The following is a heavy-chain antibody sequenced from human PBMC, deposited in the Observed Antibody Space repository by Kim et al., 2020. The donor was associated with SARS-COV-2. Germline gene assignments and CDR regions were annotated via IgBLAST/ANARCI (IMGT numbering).Heavy chain of an antibody. V-gene: IGHV3-15*01. CDR3: AIDHPTFSPSHDN. CDR1: GFTFSNVW. Sequence: GGSLRLSCAASGFTFSNVWMTWVRQTPGKGLECVARIKSKFAGLSTDYASPVKGRFIVLRDDSKQTLYLQMNSLKIEDTAIYYCAIDHPTFSPSHDNWG. CDR2: IKSKFAGLST. J-gene: IGHJ4*01.